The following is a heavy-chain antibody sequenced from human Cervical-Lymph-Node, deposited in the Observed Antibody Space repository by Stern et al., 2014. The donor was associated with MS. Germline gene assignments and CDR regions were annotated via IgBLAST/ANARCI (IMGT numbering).Heavy chain of an antibody. CDR2: IIPIFGTA. V-gene: IGHV1-69*01. CDR1: GGTFNTNV. Sequence: VQLEESGAEVKKPESSVKVSCKASGGTFNTNVISWVRQAPGQGLEWMGGIIPIFGTALYAQKFPGRVTITANETTRAVYMELSSLRSEDTAVYYCARAAYSTSSYNYWGQGTLVIVSS. CDR3: ARAAYSTSSYNY. J-gene: IGHJ4*02. D-gene: IGHD6-6*01.